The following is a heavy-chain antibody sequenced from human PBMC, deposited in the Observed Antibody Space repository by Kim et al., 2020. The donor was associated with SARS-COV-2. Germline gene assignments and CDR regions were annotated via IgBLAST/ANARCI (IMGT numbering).Heavy chain of an antibody. Sequence: SVKVSCKASGGTFSSYAISWVRQAPGQGLEWMGGIIPIFGTANYAQKFQGRVTITADESTSTAYMELSSLRSEDTAVYYCARAAMVRGVITSTYYYYFYGMDVWSQGTTVTVSS. V-gene: IGHV1-69*13. CDR1: GGTFSSYA. J-gene: IGHJ6*02. CDR3: ARAAMVRGVITSTYYYYFYGMDV. D-gene: IGHD3-10*01. CDR2: IIPIFGTA.